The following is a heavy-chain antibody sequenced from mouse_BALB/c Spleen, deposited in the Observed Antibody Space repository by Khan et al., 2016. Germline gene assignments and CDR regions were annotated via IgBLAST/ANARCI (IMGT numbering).Heavy chain of an antibody. CDR1: GYSFTGYT. CDR3: AGTPIYDDYYRYAIDY. Sequence: VQLQQSGAELVKPGASMKISCKASGYSFTGYTMTWVQQSHGKNLEWIGLINRYTGGTNYNQTVTGKATITVDKSYSIAYMELLSLTSEDSAVSDCAGTPIYDDYYRYAIDYWGQGTSVTVSS. V-gene: IGHV1-18*01. CDR2: INRYTGGT. D-gene: IGHD2-3*01. J-gene: IGHJ4*01.